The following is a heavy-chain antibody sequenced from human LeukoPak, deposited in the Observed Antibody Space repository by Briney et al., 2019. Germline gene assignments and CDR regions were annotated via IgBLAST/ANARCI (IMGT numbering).Heavy chain of an antibody. Sequence: PGGSLRLSCAASGFTFSSYVMHWVRQAPGKGLEWVAIISYDGSNEYYADSVKGRFTISRDNSKNTLYLQMNSLRAEDTAVYYCARVGSSGYYYVHFDYWGQGTLVTVSS. J-gene: IGHJ4*02. CDR1: GFTFSSYV. CDR2: ISYDGSNE. V-gene: IGHV3-30*04. D-gene: IGHD3-22*01. CDR3: ARVGSSGYYYVHFDY.